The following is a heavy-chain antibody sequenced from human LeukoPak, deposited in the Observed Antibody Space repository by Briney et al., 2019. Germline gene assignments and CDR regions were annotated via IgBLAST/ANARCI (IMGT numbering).Heavy chain of an antibody. J-gene: IGHJ3*01. V-gene: IGHV3-30*04. Sequence: PGGSLRLSCAASGFTFNKYTMHWVRQAPGKGLKWVAVVLYDGRLKNNADSVKGRFTISRDNSKNMMYLQMNSLRDEDTDLYYCARDNWGGAFDLWGQGTMVTVSS. D-gene: IGHD7-27*01. CDR2: VLYDGRLK. CDR3: ARDNWGGAFDL. CDR1: GFTFNKYT.